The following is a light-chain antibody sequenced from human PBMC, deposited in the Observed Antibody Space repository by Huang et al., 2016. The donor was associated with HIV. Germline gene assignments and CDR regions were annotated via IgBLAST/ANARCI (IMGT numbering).Light chain of an antibody. CDR3: QQYKTYPWT. Sequence: DIQMTQSPSTLSASVGDRVTITCRASQCISSRLAWYQQKPGKAPTLMIYDASSLESGVQLRLSGSGSGTEVSLTSSSLQHDNFATYYCQQYKTYPWTFGQGTKVEIK. CDR1: QCISSR. J-gene: IGKJ1*01. V-gene: IGKV1-5*01. CDR2: DAS.